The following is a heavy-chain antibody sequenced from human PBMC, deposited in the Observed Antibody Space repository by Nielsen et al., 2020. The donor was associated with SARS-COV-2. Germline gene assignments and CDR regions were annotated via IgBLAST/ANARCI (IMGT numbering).Heavy chain of an antibody. D-gene: IGHD6-6*01. CDR2: IDPSDSYT. CDR1: GYSFTSYW. V-gene: IGHV5-10-1*04. Sequence: GESLKISCKGSGYSFTSYWISWVRQMPGKGLEWMGRIDPSDSYTNYSPSFQGQVTISADKSISTAYLQWSSLKASDTAMYYCARQARDAFDIWGQGTMVTVSS. J-gene: IGHJ3*02. CDR3: ARQARDAFDI.